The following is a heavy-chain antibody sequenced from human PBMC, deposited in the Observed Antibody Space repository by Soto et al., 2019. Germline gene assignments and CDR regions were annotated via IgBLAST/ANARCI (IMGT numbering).Heavy chain of an antibody. D-gene: IGHD3-16*01. CDR2: ISSSSRTI. V-gene: IGHV3-48*02. CDR3: AREGGSLNWFDP. Sequence: EVQLVESGGGLVQPGGSLRLSCAASGFTFSSYSMNWVRQAPGKGLEWVSYISSSSRTIYYADSVKGRFTISRDNAKNTLYLEMNSRRDEGTAVYYCAREGGSLNWFDPWGQGTLVTVSS. J-gene: IGHJ5*02. CDR1: GFTFSSYS.